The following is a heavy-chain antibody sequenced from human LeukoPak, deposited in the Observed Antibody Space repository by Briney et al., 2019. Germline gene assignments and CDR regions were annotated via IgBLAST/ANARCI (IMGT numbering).Heavy chain of an antibody. Sequence: GGSLRLSCAASGLTFSSYAMSWVRQAPGKGLEWVSATSGSGGSTYYADSVKGRFTISRDNSKNTLYLQMNSLRAEDTAVYYCANLWGYSYGHHYFDYWGQGTLATVSS. CDR1: GLTFSSYA. CDR3: ANLWGYSYGHHYFDY. D-gene: IGHD5-18*01. V-gene: IGHV3-23*01. CDR2: TSGSGGST. J-gene: IGHJ4*02.